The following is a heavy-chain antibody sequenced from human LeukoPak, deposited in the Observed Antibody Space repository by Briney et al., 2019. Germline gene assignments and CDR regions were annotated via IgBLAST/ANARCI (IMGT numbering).Heavy chain of an antibody. D-gene: IGHD6-19*01. V-gene: IGHV3-74*01. CDR1: GFTFSSYW. CDR2: INGDGSST. CDR3: ARGAAGDFDY. Sequence: QAGGSLRLSCAASGFTFSSYWMHWVRQAPGKGLVWISRINGDGSSTNYADSVKSRFTISRDNAKNTLYLQMNSLRAEDTAVYYCARGAAGDFDYWGQGTLVTVSS. J-gene: IGHJ4*02.